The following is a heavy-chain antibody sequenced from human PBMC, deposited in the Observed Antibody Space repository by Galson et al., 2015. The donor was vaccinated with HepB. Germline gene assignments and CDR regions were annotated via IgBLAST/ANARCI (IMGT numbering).Heavy chain of an antibody. CDR1: GFTFSSYG. J-gene: IGHJ6*02. CDR2: IWYDGSNK. V-gene: IGHV3-33*08. CDR3: ARAKGYSYGYGMDV. D-gene: IGHD5-18*01. Sequence: SLRLSCAASGFTFSSYGMHWVRQAPGKGLEWVAVIWYDGSNKYYADSVKGRFTISGDNSKNTLYLQMNSLRAEDTAVYYCARAKGYSYGYGMDVWGQGTTVTVSS.